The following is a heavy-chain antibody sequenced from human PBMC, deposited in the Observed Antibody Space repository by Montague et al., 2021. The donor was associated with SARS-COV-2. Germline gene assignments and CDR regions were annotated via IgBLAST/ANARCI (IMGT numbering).Heavy chain of an antibody. J-gene: IGHJ4*02. CDR2: IYSSGNA. V-gene: IGHV4-4*07. D-gene: IGHD3-9*01. CDR1: GDSISYCY. Sequence: SETLTLTCTVSGDSISYCYWDWLRQSAAKGLEWIGRIYSSGNANYNPSLKSRVTMSVDTSQNQFSLKLNSLTAADTAVYYCARQLRYYDWRADYWGQGTLVSVSS. CDR3: ARQLRYYDWRADY.